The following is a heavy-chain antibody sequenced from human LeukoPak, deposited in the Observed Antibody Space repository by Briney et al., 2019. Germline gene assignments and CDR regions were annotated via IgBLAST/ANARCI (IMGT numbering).Heavy chain of an antibody. Sequence: GGSLRLSCAASGFIFSSYWMTWVRQAPGKGLEWVASIKQDGSDKYYVDSVKGRFTISRDNAKNSVYLQMNSLRVEDTAVFYCARDSGTGWNYWGQGTLVTVSS. CDR1: GFIFSSYW. V-gene: IGHV3-7*01. D-gene: IGHD3/OR15-3a*01. CDR2: IKQDGSDK. CDR3: ARDSGTGWNY. J-gene: IGHJ4*02.